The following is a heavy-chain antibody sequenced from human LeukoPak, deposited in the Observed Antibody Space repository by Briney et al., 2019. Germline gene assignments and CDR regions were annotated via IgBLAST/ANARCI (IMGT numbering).Heavy chain of an antibody. CDR3: VKDAEAVAVSGYFDY. Sequence: PGGSLRLSCSASGFTFSSYWMSWVRQAPGKGLEWVANIKQDGSEKYYVDSVKGRFTISRDNAKNSLYLQVNSLSAEDTALYYCVKDAEAVAVSGYFDYWGQGTLVTVSS. CDR2: IKQDGSEK. V-gene: IGHV3-7*03. J-gene: IGHJ4*02. D-gene: IGHD6-19*01. CDR1: GFTFSSYW.